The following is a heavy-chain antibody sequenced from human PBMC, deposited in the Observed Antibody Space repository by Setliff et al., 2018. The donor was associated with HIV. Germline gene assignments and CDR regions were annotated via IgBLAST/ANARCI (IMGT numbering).Heavy chain of an antibody. V-gene: IGHV4-39*07. J-gene: IGHJ4*02. Sequence: SETLSLTCTVSGGSISSSSYYWGWIRQPPGKGLEWIGSIYYSWRTYYNPSLKSRVTISVDTSKNQFSLKLSSVTAADTAVYYCATYNWNFIVGYWGQGTLVTVSS. CDR2: IYYSWRT. D-gene: IGHD1-7*01. CDR1: GGSISSSSYY. CDR3: ATYNWNFIVGY.